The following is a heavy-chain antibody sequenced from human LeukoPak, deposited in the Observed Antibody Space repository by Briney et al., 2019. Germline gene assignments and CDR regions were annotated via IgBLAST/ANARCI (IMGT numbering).Heavy chain of an antibody. J-gene: IGHJ5*02. Sequence: SETLSLTCTVSGGSISSYYWSWIRQPPGKGLEWIGYIYYSGSTNHNPSLKSRVTISVDKSKNQLSLKLSSVTAADTAVYYCARFGLRVIWFDPWGQGTLVTVSS. CDR2: IYYSGST. CDR3: ARFGLRVIWFDP. D-gene: IGHD2-21*01. V-gene: IGHV4-59*12. CDR1: GGSISSYY.